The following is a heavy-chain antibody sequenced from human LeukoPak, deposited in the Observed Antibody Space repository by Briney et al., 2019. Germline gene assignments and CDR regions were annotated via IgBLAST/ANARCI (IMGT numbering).Heavy chain of an antibody. D-gene: IGHD2-2*01. CDR1: GYTFTGYY. CDR2: INPNSGGT. V-gene: IGHV1-2*02. CDR3: AREGGSRLYYYYYMDV. J-gene: IGHJ6*03. Sequence: ASVKVSCKASGYTFTGYYMHWVRQAPGQGLEWMGWINPNSGGTNYAQKFQGRVTMTRDTSISTAYMELSRLRSDDTAVYYCAREGGSRLYYYYYMDVWGKGTTVTVSS.